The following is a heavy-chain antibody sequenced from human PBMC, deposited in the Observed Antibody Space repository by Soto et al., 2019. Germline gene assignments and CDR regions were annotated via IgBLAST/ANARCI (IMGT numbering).Heavy chain of an antibody. CDR1: GVSIGGDY. Sequence: QVQVQESGPALVKPSETLSLNCTVSGVSIGGDYWSWIRQPPGKGLEWVGYVFYSGSTNYNPSLKSRVTISVEASKNQFPLKLNSVTAADTAIYYCARGGGYYEDAFDIWGQGTVVTVSS. J-gene: IGHJ3*02. CDR2: VFYSGST. D-gene: IGHD3-22*01. V-gene: IGHV4-59*01. CDR3: ARGGGYYEDAFDI.